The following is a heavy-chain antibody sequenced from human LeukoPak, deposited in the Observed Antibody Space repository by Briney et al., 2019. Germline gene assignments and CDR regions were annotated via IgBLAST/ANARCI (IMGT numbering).Heavy chain of an antibody. D-gene: IGHD3-9*01. CDR2: IVVGSGNT. Sequence: SVKVSCKASVFTFTSSAMQWVRQARGQRLEWIGWIVVGSGNTNYAQKFQERVTITRDMSTSTAYMELSSLRSEDTAVYYCVGSLRYFDGNFDYWGQGTLVTVSS. J-gene: IGHJ4*02. CDR3: VGSLRYFDGNFDY. V-gene: IGHV1-58*02. CDR1: VFTFTSSA.